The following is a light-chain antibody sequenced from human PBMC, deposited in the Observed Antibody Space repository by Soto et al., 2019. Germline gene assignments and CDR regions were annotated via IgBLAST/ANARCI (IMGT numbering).Light chain of an antibody. V-gene: IGKV1-5*03. J-gene: IGKJ5*01. CDR2: KAS. Sequence: QMEVSPSAVSASVGDRVTITWRASQSIGVWLAWYQPKAGKAPNLLIYKASRLESGVPSRFSGSGSGTDFTLTLSSLQPEDFATYYRQQFNNYPSITFGQRRRLEI. CDR1: QSIGVW. CDR3: QQFNNYPSIT.